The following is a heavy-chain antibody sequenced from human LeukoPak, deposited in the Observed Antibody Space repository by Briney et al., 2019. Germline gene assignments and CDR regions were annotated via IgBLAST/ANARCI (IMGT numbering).Heavy chain of an antibody. CDR2: IYHSGST. D-gene: IGHD5-12*01. CDR1: GGSISSGGYY. Sequence: SETLSLTCTVSGGSISSGGYYWSWIRQPPGKGLEWIGYIYHSGSTYYNPSLKSRVTISVDGSKNQFSLKLSSVTAADTAVYYCARAVDIVATISLDYWGQGTLVTVSS. CDR3: ARAVDIVATISLDY. V-gene: IGHV4-30-2*01. J-gene: IGHJ4*02.